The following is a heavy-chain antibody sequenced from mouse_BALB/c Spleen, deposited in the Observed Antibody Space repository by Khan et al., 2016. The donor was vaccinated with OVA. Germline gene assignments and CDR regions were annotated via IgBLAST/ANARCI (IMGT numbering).Heavy chain of an antibody. CDR1: GYTFTSYT. CDR3: GSEWAYHRNDGWFAY. J-gene: IGHJ3*01. Sequence: QVQLQQSGAELARPGASVKMSCKASGYTFTSYTIHWIKQRPGQGLEWIGYINPSNGYTNYNQKFKDKATLTTDKSSTTAYLQLSSLTSDDSAVESCGSEWAYHRNDGWFAYWGQGTLVTVSA. D-gene: IGHD2-14*01. CDR2: INPSNGYT. V-gene: IGHV1-4*01.